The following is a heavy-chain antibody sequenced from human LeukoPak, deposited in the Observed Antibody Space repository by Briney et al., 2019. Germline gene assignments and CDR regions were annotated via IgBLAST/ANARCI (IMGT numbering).Heavy chain of an antibody. J-gene: IGHJ6*02. V-gene: IGHV4-59*01. D-gene: IGHD4-17*01. Sequence: SETLSLTCTVPGGSISSYYWSWIRQPPGKGLEWIGYIYYSGSTNYNPSLKSRVTISVDTSKNQFSLKLSSVTAADTAVYYCARRPYGDSPYYYYYGMDVWGQGTTVTVSS. CDR1: GGSISSYY. CDR3: ARRPYGDSPYYYYYGMDV. CDR2: IYYSGST.